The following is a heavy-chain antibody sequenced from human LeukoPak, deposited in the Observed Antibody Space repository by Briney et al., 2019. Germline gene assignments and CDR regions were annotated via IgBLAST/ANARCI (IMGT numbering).Heavy chain of an antibody. J-gene: IGHJ4*02. Sequence: GGSLRLSCAASGLTFSIHWMNWVRQAPGKGLECVANISQDGSDKYYVDSVKGRFTISRDNTKSSLYLQMNSLRAEDTAVYYCVGGDYWGQGTLVTVSS. CDR3: VGGDY. CDR2: ISQDGSDK. V-gene: IGHV3-7*01. CDR1: GLTFSIHW.